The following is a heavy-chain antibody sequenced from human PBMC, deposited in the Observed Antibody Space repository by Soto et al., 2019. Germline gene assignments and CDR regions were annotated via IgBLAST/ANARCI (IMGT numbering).Heavy chain of an antibody. J-gene: IGHJ4*02. Sequence: SETLSLTCTVSGGSISSYYWSWIRQPPGKGLEWIGYIYYSGSTNYNPSLKSRVTISVDTSKNQFSLKLSSVTAADTAVYYCARVRGYGDYGGYFDDWGQGTLVTVSS. D-gene: IGHD4-17*01. V-gene: IGHV4-59*01. CDR2: IYYSGST. CDR3: ARVRGYGDYGGYFDD. CDR1: GGSISSYY.